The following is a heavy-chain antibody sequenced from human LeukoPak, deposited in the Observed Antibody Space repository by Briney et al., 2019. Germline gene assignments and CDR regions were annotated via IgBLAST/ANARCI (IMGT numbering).Heavy chain of an antibody. J-gene: IGHJ4*02. CDR3: ARDLMGIAYRGAFYY. CDR1: GFSFSTYN. CDR2: ITSSSSYI. Sequence: GGSLRLSCAASGFSFSTYNMNWVRQAPGKGLEWVSSITSSSSYIYYADSVKGRFTISRDNAKNSLYLQMNTLRAEDTAVYYCARDLMGIAYRGAFYYWGQGTLVTVSS. D-gene: IGHD6-13*01. V-gene: IGHV3-21*04.